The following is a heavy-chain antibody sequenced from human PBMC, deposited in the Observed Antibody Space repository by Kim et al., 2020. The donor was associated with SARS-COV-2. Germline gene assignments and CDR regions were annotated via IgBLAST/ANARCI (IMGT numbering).Heavy chain of an antibody. CDR3: ARIRIAAAGPNWFDP. J-gene: IGHJ5*02. CDR1: GFTFSSYS. D-gene: IGHD6-13*01. V-gene: IGHV3-48*02. Sequence: GGSLRLSCAASGFTFSSYSMNWVRQAPGKGLEWVSYISSSSSTIYYADSVKGRFTISRDNAKNSLYLQMNSLRDEDTAVYYCARIRIAAAGPNWFDPWGQGTLVTVSS. CDR2: ISSSSSTI.